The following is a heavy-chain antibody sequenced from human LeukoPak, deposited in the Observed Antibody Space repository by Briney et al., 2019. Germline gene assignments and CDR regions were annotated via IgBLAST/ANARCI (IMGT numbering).Heavy chain of an antibody. CDR3: ARGGSSWLGDYYYYMDV. CDR1: GASIRSHY. J-gene: IGHJ6*03. CDR2: MYYSGNS. Sequence: SETLSLTCTVSGASIRSHYWSWIRQPPGKGLEWIGYMYYSGNSNYNPALKSRVTISVDTSKNQFSLKLSSVTAADTAVYYCARGGSSWLGDYYYYMDVWGKGTTVTVSS. V-gene: IGHV4-59*11. D-gene: IGHD6-13*01.